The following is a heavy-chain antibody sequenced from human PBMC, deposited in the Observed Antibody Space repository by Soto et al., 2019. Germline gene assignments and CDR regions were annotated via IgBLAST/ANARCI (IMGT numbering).Heavy chain of an antibody. J-gene: IGHJ4*02. CDR1: GGSFSGYY. Sequence: TSETLSLTCAVYGGSFSGYYWSWIRQPPGKGLEWIGEINHSGSTNYNPSLKSRVTIPVDTSKNQFSLKLSSVTAADTAVYYCAREVDTAMVLDYWGQGTLVTVSS. CDR3: AREVDTAMVLDY. D-gene: IGHD5-18*01. CDR2: INHSGST. V-gene: IGHV4-34*01.